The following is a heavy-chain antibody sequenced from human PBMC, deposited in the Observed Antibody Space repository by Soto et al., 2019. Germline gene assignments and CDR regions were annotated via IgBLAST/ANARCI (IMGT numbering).Heavy chain of an antibody. CDR1: GFTFSSYA. CDR3: AKGLEGILWFGRKSYYYYGMDV. D-gene: IGHD3-10*01. Sequence: PGGSLRLSCAASGFTFSSYAMSWVRQAPGKGLEWVSAITGSGGSTYYADSVKGRFTISRDNSKNTLYLQMNSLRAEDTAVYYCAKGLEGILWFGRKSYYYYGMDVWGQGTTVTVSS. CDR2: ITGSGGST. J-gene: IGHJ6*02. V-gene: IGHV3-23*01.